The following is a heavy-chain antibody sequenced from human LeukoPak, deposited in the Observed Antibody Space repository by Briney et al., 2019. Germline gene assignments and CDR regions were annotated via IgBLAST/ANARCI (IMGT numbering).Heavy chain of an antibody. Sequence: GASVKVSSKASGYTFTGYTMNWVRQAPGQGLEWMGWINTNTGNPTYAQGFTGRFVFSLDTSVSTAYLQISSLKAEDTAVYYCARAASLYSSSWKLADWGQGTLVTVSS. D-gene: IGHD6-13*01. J-gene: IGHJ4*02. CDR3: ARAASLYSSSWKLAD. V-gene: IGHV7-4-1*02. CDR1: GYTFTGYT. CDR2: INTNTGNP.